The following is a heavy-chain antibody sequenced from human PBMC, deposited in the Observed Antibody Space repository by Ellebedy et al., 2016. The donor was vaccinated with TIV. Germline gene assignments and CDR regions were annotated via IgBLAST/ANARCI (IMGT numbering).Heavy chain of an antibody. CDR1: GFNFDDYA. D-gene: IGHD3-22*01. CDR2: ISWNSGSV. V-gene: IGHV3-9*01. J-gene: IGHJ2*01. CDR3: VKDKSVSGFSFWFFDL. Sequence: SLKISXAASGFNFDDYAMHWVRQAPGKDLEWVSGISWNSGSVNYADSVKGRFTISRDNVSDSMHLQMNSLRPEDTAFYYCVKDKSVSGFSFWFFDLWGRGTLVTVSS.